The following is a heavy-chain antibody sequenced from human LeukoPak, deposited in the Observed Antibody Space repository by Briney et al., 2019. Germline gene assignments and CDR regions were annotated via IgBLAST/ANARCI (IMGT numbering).Heavy chain of an antibody. CDR3: ASSLYYDSRDY. CDR2: ITPSGST. CDR1: GGSFSGYF. V-gene: IGHV4-34*01. D-gene: IGHD3-22*01. J-gene: IGHJ4*02. Sequence: ASETLSLTCVVYGGSFSGYFWSWVRQPPGKGLEWIGEITPSGSTNYSPSLKSRVSISIDTSKKKLSLRLTSVTAADSAVHYCASSLYYDSRDYWGQGTLVTVSS.